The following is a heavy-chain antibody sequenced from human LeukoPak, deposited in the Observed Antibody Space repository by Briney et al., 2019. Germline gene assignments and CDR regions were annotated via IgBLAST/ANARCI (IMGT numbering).Heavy chain of an antibody. Sequence: GGSLRLSCAASGFTFSGYWMSWVRQAPAKGLEWVANIKQDGSEKYYVDSVRGRFTISRDNAKNSLYLQMDSLRAEDTAVYYCGREDTVRDYWGQGTLVTVSA. J-gene: IGHJ4*02. V-gene: IGHV3-7*01. CDR3: GREDTVRDY. D-gene: IGHD4-17*01. CDR2: IKQDGSEK. CDR1: GFTFSGYW.